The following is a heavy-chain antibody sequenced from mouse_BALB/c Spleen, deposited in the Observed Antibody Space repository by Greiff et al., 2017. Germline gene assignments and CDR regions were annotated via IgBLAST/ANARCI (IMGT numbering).Heavy chain of an antibody. CDR3: ARSSYYYGSSPHWYFDV. V-gene: IGHV1-63*02. CDR1: GYTFTNYW. J-gene: IGHJ1*01. CDR2: IYPGGGYT. D-gene: IGHD1-1*01. Sequence: VQLQQSGAELVRPGTSVKISCKASGYTFTNYWLGWVKQRPGHGLEWIGDIYPGGGYTNYNEKFKGKATLTADTSSSTAYMQLSSLTSEDSAVYFCARSSYYYGSSPHWYFDVWGAGTTVTVSS.